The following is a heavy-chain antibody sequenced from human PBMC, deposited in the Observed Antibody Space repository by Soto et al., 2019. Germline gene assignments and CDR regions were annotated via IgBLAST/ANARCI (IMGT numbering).Heavy chain of an antibody. Sequence: EVQLVESGGGLVKPGGSLRLSCAASGFTFSSYSMNWVRQAPGKGLEWVSSIISSSSYIYYSDSVKGRFTISRDNAKTSLYLQMNSLRAEDTAVYYCAKEAGELSTRSFDYWGQGTLVTVSS. V-gene: IGHV3-21*01. D-gene: IGHD3-16*02. CDR2: IISSSSYI. CDR3: AKEAGELSTRSFDY. J-gene: IGHJ4*02. CDR1: GFTFSSYS.